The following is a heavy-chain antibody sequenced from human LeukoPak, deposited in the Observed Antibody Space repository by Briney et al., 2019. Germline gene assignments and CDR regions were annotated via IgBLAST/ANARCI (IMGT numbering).Heavy chain of an antibody. CDR1: GFTFSSYA. D-gene: IGHD6-19*01. CDR3: TSSREQWLVPLVDY. Sequence: PGRSLRLSCAASGFTFSSYAMHWVRQAPGKGLEWVGFIRSKAYGGTTEYAASVKGRFTISRDDSKSIAYLQMNSLKTEDTAVYYCTSSREQWLVPLVDYWGQGTLVTVSS. CDR2: IRSKAYGGTT. J-gene: IGHJ4*02. V-gene: IGHV3-49*04.